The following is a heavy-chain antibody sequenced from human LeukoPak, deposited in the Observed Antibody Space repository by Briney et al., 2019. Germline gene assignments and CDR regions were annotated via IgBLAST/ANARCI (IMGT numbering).Heavy chain of an antibody. CDR3: AREERRGILDH. Sequence: ASVKVSCTPSGYIFTDYFLHWVRQAPGQGLEWMGWINPNTGGTNYAQKFRGRVTVTRDTSISTAYMELTRLKSDDTAVYYCAREERRGILDHWGHGTRVTVSS. J-gene: IGHJ4*01. CDR1: GYIFTDYF. V-gene: IGHV1-2*02. CDR2: INPNTGGT.